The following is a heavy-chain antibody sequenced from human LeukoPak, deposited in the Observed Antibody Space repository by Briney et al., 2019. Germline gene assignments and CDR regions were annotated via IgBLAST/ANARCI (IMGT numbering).Heavy chain of an antibody. CDR3: ARIKYGSTSRRGVGYYGMDV. CDR1: GFTVSSNY. D-gene: IGHD2-2*01. Sequence: GGSLRLSCAASGFTVSSNYMSWVRQAPGKGLEWVSVIYSGGSTYYADSVKGRFTISRDNSKNTLYLQMNSLRAEDTAVYYCARIKYGSTSRRGVGYYGMDVWGQGTTVTVSS. J-gene: IGHJ6*02. V-gene: IGHV3-66*01. CDR2: IYSGGST.